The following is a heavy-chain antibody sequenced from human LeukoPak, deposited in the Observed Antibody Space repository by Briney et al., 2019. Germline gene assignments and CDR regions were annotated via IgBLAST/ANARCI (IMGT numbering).Heavy chain of an antibody. CDR3: ARGGLIAALDY. CDR2: MNPNSGNT. D-gene: IGHD6-13*01. V-gene: IGHV1-8*01. CDR1: GYTFTSYD. Sequence: ASVKVSCKASGYTFTSYDINWVRQATGQGLEWMGWMNPNSGNTNYAQKLQGRVTMTTDTSTSTAYMELRSLRSDDTAVYYCARGGLIAALDYWGQGTLVTVSS. J-gene: IGHJ4*02.